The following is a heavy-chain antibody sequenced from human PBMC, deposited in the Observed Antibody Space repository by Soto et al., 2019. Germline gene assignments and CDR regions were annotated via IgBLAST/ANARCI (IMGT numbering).Heavy chain of an antibody. V-gene: IGHV4-59*01. CDR2: IYYSGST. J-gene: IGHJ4*02. Sequence: SETLSLTCPFSGCSISSYYWSWIRQPPGKGLEWIGYIYYSGSTNYNPSLKSRVTISVDTSKNQFSLKLSSVTAADTAVYYCARGDYGTGNYFPKFDFWGQGTLVTVSS. CDR3: ARGDYGTGNYFPKFDF. CDR1: GCSISSYY. D-gene: IGHD3-10*01.